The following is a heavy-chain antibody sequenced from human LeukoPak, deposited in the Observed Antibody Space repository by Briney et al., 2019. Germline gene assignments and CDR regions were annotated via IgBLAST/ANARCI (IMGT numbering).Heavy chain of an antibody. CDR1: GGSISSGSYY. V-gene: IGHV4-61*02. CDR2: IYTSGST. D-gene: IGHD1-1*01. CDR3: AREADPLKLERPRWGYYGMDV. J-gene: IGHJ6*02. Sequence: SSDTLSLTCTVSGGSISSGSYYWRWIRQPAGRGLEWIGRIYTSGSTNDNPSLKSRVTISVYTSKNQFSLKLSSVTAADTAVYYCAREADPLKLERPRWGYYGMDVWGQGTTVTVSS.